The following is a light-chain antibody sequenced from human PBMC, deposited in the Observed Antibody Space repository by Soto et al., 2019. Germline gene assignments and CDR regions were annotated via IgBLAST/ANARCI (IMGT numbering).Light chain of an antibody. CDR1: NSDVGTYNY. V-gene: IGLV2-14*01. Sequence: QSVLTQPASVSGSPGQSITISCTGTNSDVGTYNYVSWYQQHPGKAPKFVVYEVSDRPSGVSDRFSGSKSGNTASLTISGLQAEDEADYYGSSYTTSSTLVFGGGTKLTVL. J-gene: IGLJ2*01. CDR3: SSYTTSSTLV. CDR2: EVS.